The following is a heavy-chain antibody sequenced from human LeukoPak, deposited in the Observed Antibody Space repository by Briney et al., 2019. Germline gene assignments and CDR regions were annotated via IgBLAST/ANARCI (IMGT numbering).Heavy chain of an antibody. Sequence: ASVKVSCKASGYTFTSYGISWVRQAPGQGLEWMGWINPNSGGTNYAQKFQGRVTMTRDTSISTAYMELSRLRSDDAAVYYCARDGYKNMDVWGQGTTVTVSS. J-gene: IGHJ6*02. CDR1: GYTFTSYG. CDR3: ARDGYKNMDV. V-gene: IGHV1-2*02. D-gene: IGHD5-24*01. CDR2: INPNSGGT.